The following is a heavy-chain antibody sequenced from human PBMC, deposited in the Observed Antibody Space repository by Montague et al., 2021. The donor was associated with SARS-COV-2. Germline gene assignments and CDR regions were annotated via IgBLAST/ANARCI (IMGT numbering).Heavy chain of an antibody. CDR1: GDSVWSNTAA. Sequence: CAISGDSVWSNTAAWNWIRQSPSGGLEWLGRTNYRSKWTSDYATSVEGRISIDPDTSKNQFFLHLRSVTPEDTGVFYCVRDTGSAQAGFDAWGQGTLVTVSS. CDR3: VRDTGSAQAGFDA. D-gene: IGHD4-17*01. J-gene: IGHJ4*02. CDR2: TNYRSKWTS. V-gene: IGHV6-1*01.